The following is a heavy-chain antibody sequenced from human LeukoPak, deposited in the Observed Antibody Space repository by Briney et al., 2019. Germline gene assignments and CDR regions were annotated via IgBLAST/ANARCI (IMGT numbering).Heavy chain of an antibody. CDR2: IYSGGST. D-gene: IGHD6-19*01. CDR3: ARDRAVAAPDAFDI. Sequence: GGSLRLSCAASGFTFSSFWMHWVRQAPGKGLEWVSVIYSGGSTYYADSVKGRFTISRDNSKNTLYLQMNSLRAEDTAVYYCARDRAVAAPDAFDIWGQGTMVTVSS. J-gene: IGHJ3*02. V-gene: IGHV3-66*01. CDR1: GFTFSSFW.